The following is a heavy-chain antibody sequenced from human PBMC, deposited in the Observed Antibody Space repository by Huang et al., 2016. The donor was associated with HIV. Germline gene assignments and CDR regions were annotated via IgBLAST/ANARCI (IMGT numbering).Heavy chain of an antibody. CDR1: GYRFRSNW. CDR2: SDPVDSDT. J-gene: IGHJ6*02. Sequence: EVQLVQSGAEVKKPGESLKISCKGSGYRFRSNWIGWVRQMPGKDLEWMGISDPVDSDTRYSPSVQGQVTISADKSINTAYLQWSSLKASDTAMYYCARLIGSPSFYYGLDVWGQGTTVTVSS. D-gene: IGHD3-10*01. V-gene: IGHV5-51*01. CDR3: ARLIGSPSFYYGLDV.